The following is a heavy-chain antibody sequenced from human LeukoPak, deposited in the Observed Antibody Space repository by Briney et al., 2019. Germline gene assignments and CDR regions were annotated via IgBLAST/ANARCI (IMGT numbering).Heavy chain of an antibody. CDR3: ARVDEGGYYYYGMDV. D-gene: IGHD3-16*01. V-gene: IGHV4-30-2*01. CDR2: IYHSGST. J-gene: IGHJ6*02. CDR1: GGSISSGGYS. Sequence: PSETLSLTCAVYGGSISSGGYSWSWIRQPPGKGLEWIGYIYHSGSTYYNPSLKSRVTISVDRSKNQFSLKLSSVTAADTAVYYCARVDEGGYYYYGMDVWGQGTTVTVSS.